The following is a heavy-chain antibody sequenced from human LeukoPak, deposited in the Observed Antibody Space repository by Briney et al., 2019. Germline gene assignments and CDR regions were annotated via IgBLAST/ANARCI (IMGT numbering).Heavy chain of an antibody. CDR1: GFTFSGYE. CDR2: ICGRGITT. CDR3: ARDLYYFGSGNYVPGLPDY. V-gene: IGHV3-48*03. J-gene: IGHJ4*02. Sequence: GGSLRLSCEASGFTFSGYEMNWVRQAPGKGLEWISYICGRGITTYYAGSVKGRFTISRDNAKNLLYLQMNSLRAEDTAVYYCARDLYYFGSGNYVPGLPDYWGQGTLVTVSS. D-gene: IGHD3-10*01.